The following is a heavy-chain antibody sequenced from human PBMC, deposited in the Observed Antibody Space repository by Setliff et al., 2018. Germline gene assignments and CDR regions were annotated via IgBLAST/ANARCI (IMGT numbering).Heavy chain of an antibody. CDR2: ISGDGITI. CDR1: GFSFSHYY. V-gene: IGHV3-11*04. J-gene: IGHJ6*02. CDR3: ARDGVFYAMDV. Sequence: PGGSLRLSCAASGFSFSHYYMSWVRRAPGKGLEWLSKISGDGITIYYADSVRGRFTISRDNAKDSLYLQMNSLRAEDTALYYCARDGVFYAMDVWGRGTTVTVSS. D-gene: IGHD3-10*01.